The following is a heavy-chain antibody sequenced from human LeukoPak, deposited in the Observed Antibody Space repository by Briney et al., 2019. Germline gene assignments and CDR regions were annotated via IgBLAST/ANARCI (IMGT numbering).Heavy chain of an antibody. CDR2: IYYSRGT. J-gene: IGHJ5*02. CDR1: GGSVGRSSSC. CDR3: ASLSRQKRRITP. Sequence: SETLSLACTVAGGSVGRSSSCSGWSRPRPGQRLGWVGSIYYSRGTYYNPSLKRGVTIAVDTAKNQCPLNLRSVTAADTAVYYCASLSRQKRRITPWGQGTLVTVSS. V-gene: IGHV4-39*06. D-gene: IGHD3-10*01.